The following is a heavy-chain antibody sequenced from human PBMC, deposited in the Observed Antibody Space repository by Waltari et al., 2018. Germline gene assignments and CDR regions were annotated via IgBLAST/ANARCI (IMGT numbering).Heavy chain of an antibody. Sequence: QVQLQQWGAGLLKPSETLSLTCAVYGGSFSGYYWSWIRQPPGKGLEWIGEINHSGSTNNNPSLKRRVTISVDTSKNQFSLKLSSVTAADTAVYYCARRSGSFDAFDIWGQGTMVTVSS. J-gene: IGHJ3*02. CDR2: INHSGST. CDR1: GGSFSGYY. CDR3: ARRSGSFDAFDI. V-gene: IGHV4-34*01. D-gene: IGHD1-26*01.